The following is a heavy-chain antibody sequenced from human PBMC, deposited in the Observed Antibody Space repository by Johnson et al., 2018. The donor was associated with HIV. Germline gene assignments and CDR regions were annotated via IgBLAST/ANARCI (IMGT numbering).Heavy chain of an antibody. V-gene: IGHV3-15*01. CDR3: ARVREWEGGEVGDAFDS. D-gene: IGHD1-26*01. CDR1: GFTFNNAW. CDR2: IKSQTDGGTT. J-gene: IGHJ3*02. Sequence: EVQLVESGGGLVKPGGSLRLSCAASGFTFNNAWMSWVRQTPGKGLEWVGRIKSQTDGGTTDYAAPVKGRFTISRDDSKNTLYLQMNSLRAADTAGYYCARVREWEGGEVGDAFDSWGQGTMVTVSS.